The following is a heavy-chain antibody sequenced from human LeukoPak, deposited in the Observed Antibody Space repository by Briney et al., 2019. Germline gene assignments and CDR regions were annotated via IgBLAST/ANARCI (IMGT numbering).Heavy chain of an antibody. V-gene: IGHV3-23*01. CDR1: GFTFSNYA. J-gene: IGHJ4*02. CDR2: IGASGTST. D-gene: IGHD2-2*01. Sequence: GGSLRLSCAASGFTFSNYAMSWVRQSPGKGLEWVSGIGASGTSTYYPDSVKGQFTVSRDNSKRTLYLQMNSLGPEDTAVYYCAKYRTTSWSNFFDSWGQGTLVTVSS. CDR3: AKYRTTSWSNFFDS.